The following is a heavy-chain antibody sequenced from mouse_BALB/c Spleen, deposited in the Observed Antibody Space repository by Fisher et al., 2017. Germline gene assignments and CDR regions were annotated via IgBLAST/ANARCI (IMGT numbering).Heavy chain of an antibody. J-gene: IGHJ4*01. CDR3: ARGPYYYAMDY. Sequence: KFKGKATLTADKSSSTAYMQLSSLASEDSAVYYCARGPYYYAMDYWGQGTSVTV. V-gene: IGHV1-87*01.